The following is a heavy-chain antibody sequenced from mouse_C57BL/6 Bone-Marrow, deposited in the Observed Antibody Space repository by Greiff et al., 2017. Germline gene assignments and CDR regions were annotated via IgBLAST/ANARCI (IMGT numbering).Heavy chain of an antibody. J-gene: IGHJ4*01. CDR3: ARLGVWYAMDF. V-gene: IGHV1-63*01. CDR2: IYPGGGYT. CDR1: GYTFTNYW. Sequence: VQLQQSGAELVRPGTSVKMSCKASGYTFTNYWIGWAKQRPGHGLEWLGDIYPGGGYTNYNEKFKGKATLTADKSSSTAYMQFSSLTSEDSAIYYCARLGVWYAMDFWGKGTSVTVSS.